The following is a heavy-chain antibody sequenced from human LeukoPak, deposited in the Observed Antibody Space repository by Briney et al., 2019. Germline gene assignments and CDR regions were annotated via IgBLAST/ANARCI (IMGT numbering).Heavy chain of an antibody. Sequence: SETLSLTCTVSGGSISSGGYYWSWIRQTPGKGLEWIGNIYYSGSTYYNPSLKSRVTISVDTSKNQFSLNLISVTAADTAVYYCARGISEYDILTGPFSLFWYFDFWGRGTLVTVSS. CDR2: IYYSGST. CDR3: ARGISEYDILTGPFSLFWYFDF. V-gene: IGHV4-39*07. D-gene: IGHD3-9*01. J-gene: IGHJ2*01. CDR1: GGSISSGGYY.